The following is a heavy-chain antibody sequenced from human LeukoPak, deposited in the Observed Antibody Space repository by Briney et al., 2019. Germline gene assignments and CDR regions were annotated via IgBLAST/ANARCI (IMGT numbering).Heavy chain of an antibody. CDR1: GFTFSSYA. CDR3: ARAYYDFWSGYNWFDP. V-gene: IGHV3-23*01. D-gene: IGHD3-3*01. CDR2: ISGSGGST. J-gene: IGHJ5*02. Sequence: GGSLRLSCAASGFTFSSYAMSWVRQAPGKGLEWVSAISGSGGSTYYADSVKGRFTISRDNSKNTLYLQMNSLRAEDTAVYYCARAYYDFWSGYNWFDPWGQGTLVTVSS.